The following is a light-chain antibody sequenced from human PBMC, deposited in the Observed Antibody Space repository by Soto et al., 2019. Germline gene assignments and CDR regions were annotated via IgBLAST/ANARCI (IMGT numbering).Light chain of an antibody. V-gene: IGLV2-14*01. Sequence: QSVLTQPASVSGSPGQSITISCTGTSSDVGGYHYVSWYQQHPGKAPKVMIYDVTDRPSGVSNRFSGSKSGDTASLTISGLQAEDEADYYCSSYTSSSTLVFGGGTKVTVL. CDR2: DVT. J-gene: IGLJ2*01. CDR3: SSYTSSSTLV. CDR1: SSDVGGYHY.